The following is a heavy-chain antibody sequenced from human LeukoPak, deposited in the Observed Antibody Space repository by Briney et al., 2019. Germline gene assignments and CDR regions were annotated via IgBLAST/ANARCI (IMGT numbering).Heavy chain of an antibody. V-gene: IGHV4-39*07. J-gene: IGHJ4*02. CDR2: LYYSGRT. CDR1: GGSMSSSSHY. D-gene: IGHD3-22*01. CDR3: ARGQYYYDSSAYYPFHY. Sequence: SETLSLTCSVSGGSMSSSSHYWGWVRQPPGKELQWIGSLYYSGRTFYNPSLKSRVTMSVDTSKNQFSLKLSSVTAADTAVYYCARGQYYYDSSAYYPFHYWGQGTLVTVSS.